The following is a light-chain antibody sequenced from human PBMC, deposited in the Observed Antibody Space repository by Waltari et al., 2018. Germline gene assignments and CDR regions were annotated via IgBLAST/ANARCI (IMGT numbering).Light chain of an antibody. CDR2: GNS. Sequence: QSVLTQPPSVSGAPGQRVTISCTGSSSDIGAGFDVQWYQQLPGTAPKLLLSGNSDRPSGVPDRLPASRSGTSASLAITGLQAEDEAEYYCQSWDSGLSAFVFGTGTKVTVL. V-gene: IGLV1-40*01. CDR1: SSDIGAGFD. J-gene: IGLJ1*01. CDR3: QSWDSGLSAFV.